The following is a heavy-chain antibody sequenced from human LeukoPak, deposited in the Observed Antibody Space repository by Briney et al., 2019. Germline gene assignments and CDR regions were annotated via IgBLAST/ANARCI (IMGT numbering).Heavy chain of an antibody. Sequence: SETLSLTCAVSGYSISSRYYWAWIRQPPGKGLEWIGNIHHSGNTYYNPSLKSRVSISLDTSKNQFSLKLTSVTAADTAVYYCARDLYTSGSSHYYYYMAVWGNGTTVTVSS. CDR2: IHHSGNT. V-gene: IGHV4-38-2*02. CDR1: GYSISSRYY. CDR3: ARDLYTSGSSHYYYYMAV. J-gene: IGHJ6*03. D-gene: IGHD3-10*01.